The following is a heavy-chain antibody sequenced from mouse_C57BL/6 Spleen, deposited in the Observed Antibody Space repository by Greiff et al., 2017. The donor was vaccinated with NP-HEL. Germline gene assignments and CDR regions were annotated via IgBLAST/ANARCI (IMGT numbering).Heavy chain of an antibody. Sequence: SGPELVKPGASVKISCKASGYTFTDYYMNWVKQSHGKSLEWIGDINPNNGGTSYNQKFKGKATLTVDKSSSTAYMELRSLTSEDSAVYYCAREDYWGQGTSVTVSS. CDR1: GYTFTDYY. J-gene: IGHJ4*01. CDR2: INPNNGGT. CDR3: AREDY. V-gene: IGHV1-26*01.